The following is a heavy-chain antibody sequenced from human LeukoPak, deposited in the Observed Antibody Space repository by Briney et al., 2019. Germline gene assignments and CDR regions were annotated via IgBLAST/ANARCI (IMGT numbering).Heavy chain of an antibody. V-gene: IGHV3-23*01. CDR2: ISGSGGST. D-gene: IGHD3-10*01. CDR1: GFTFSSYA. CDR3: AKDYGYYGSGSYFDY. J-gene: IGHJ4*02. Sequence: GGSLRLSCAASGFTFSSYAMSWVRQAPGEGLEWVSAISGSGGSTYYADSVKGRFTISRDNSKNTLYLQMNSLRAEDTAVYYCAKDYGYYGSGSYFDYWGQGTLVTVSS.